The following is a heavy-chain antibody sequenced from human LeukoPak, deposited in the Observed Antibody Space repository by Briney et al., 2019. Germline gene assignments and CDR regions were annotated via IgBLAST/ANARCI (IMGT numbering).Heavy chain of an antibody. CDR2: IKQDGSDE. Sequence: GGSLRLSCAASGFTLSSTWMSWVRQAPGKGLEWVANIKQDGSDEYYLDSVKGRFIISRDNGQNSLYLQMSSLRTEDTAVYYCARQPVGFWSGYYQYYFDHWGQGAPITVSS. CDR1: GFTLSSTW. V-gene: IGHV3-7*01. J-gene: IGHJ4*02. CDR3: ARQPVGFWSGYYQYYFDH. D-gene: IGHD3-3*01.